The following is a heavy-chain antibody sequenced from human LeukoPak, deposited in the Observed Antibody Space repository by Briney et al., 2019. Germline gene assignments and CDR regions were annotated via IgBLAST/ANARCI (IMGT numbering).Heavy chain of an antibody. J-gene: IGHJ3*02. CDR3: ARGYCTGGVCPDGFDI. Sequence: SETLSLTCTVSGGSISGYYWSWIRQPAGKGLEWIGRIYTSGSTNYNPSLKSRVTMSVDTSKNQFSLKLSSVTAADSAVYFCARGYCTGGVCPDGFDIWGQGTMVTVSS. CDR2: IYTSGST. V-gene: IGHV4-4*07. CDR1: GGSISGYY. D-gene: IGHD2-8*02.